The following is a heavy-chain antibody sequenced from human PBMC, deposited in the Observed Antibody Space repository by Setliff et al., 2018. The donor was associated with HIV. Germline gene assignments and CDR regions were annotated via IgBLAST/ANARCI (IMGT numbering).Heavy chain of an antibody. V-gene: IGHV3-23*01. CDR1: GFTFSSFA. CDR2: ISGRGGST. Sequence: GGSLRLSCAASGFTFSSFAMTWVRQAPGKGLEWVSAISGRGGSTYYADSVKGRFTISRDNSKNTLYLQMNSLRAEDTTVYYCARDGGRGYDSSGYKDAFDIWGQGTMVTVSS. CDR3: ARDGGRGYDSSGYKDAFDI. J-gene: IGHJ3*02. D-gene: IGHD3-22*01.